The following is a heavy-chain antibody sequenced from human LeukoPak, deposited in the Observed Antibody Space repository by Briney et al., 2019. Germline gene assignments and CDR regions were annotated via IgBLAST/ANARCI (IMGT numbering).Heavy chain of an antibody. CDR3: ARAPLRFDISTGYNNQAYGMDV. V-gene: IGHV4-31*03. D-gene: IGHD3-9*01. CDR1: GGSISNGGYY. CDR2: IYYSGNT. Sequence: PSQTLSLTCTVSGGSISNGGYYWTWIRQLPGKGLEWIGYIYYSGNTYYNPSLKSRVTISVDTSKNQFSLKLSSVTAADTAVYYCARAPLRFDISTGYNNQAYGMDVWGQGTTVTVS. J-gene: IGHJ6*02.